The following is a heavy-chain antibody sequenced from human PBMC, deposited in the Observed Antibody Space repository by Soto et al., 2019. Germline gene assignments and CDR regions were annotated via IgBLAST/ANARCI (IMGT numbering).Heavy chain of an antibody. J-gene: IGHJ4*02. CDR3: ERTGGATDS. V-gene: IGHV6-1*01. D-gene: IGHD3-16*01. CDR2: TYYRSKWYN. CDR1: GDSVSSNSAA. Sequence: SQTLSLTCAISGDSVSSNSAAWNWIRQSPSRGFEWLGRTYYRSKWYNEYAVSVKGRISINPDTSKNHFSLQLNSVTPEDTAVYYCERTGGATDSWGQGTLVTVSS.